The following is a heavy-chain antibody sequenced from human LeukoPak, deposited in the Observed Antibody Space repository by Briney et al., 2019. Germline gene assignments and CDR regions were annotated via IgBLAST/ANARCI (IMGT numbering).Heavy chain of an antibody. CDR2: ILNDGSQK. CDR3: ARSEYDSSSPDY. Sequence: PGRSLRLSCAASGFTFSSYGMHWVRQAPGKGLEWVAVILNDGSQKYYTDSVKGRFTISRDNSKNTLYLQMNSLRAEDTAVYYCARSEYDSSSPDYWGQGTLVTVSS. D-gene: IGHD3-22*01. CDR1: GFTFSSYG. J-gene: IGHJ4*02. V-gene: IGHV3-30*03.